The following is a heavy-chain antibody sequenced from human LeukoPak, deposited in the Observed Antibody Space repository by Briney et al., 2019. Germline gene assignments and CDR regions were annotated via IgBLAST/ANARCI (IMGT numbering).Heavy chain of an antibody. D-gene: IGHD1-26*01. CDR2: IYYSGST. V-gene: IGHV4-59*01. Sequence: SETLSLTCTVSGGSISSYYWSWIRQPPGKGLEWIGYIYYSGSTNYNPSLKSRVTISVDTSKNQFSLRLSSVTAADTAVYYCARGRVGNYFDYWGQGTLVTVSS. CDR3: ARGRVGNYFDY. CDR1: GGSISSYY. J-gene: IGHJ4*02.